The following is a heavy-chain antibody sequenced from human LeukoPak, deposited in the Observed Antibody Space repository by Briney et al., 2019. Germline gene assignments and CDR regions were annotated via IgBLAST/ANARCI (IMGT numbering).Heavy chain of an antibody. Sequence: PGGSLRLSCAASGFTFSSYGMHWVRQAPGKGLEWVAVISYDGSNKYYADSAKGRFTISRDNSKNTLYLQMNSLRAEDTAVYYCAKDRGSGWLFDYWGQGTLVTVSS. CDR2: ISYDGSNK. V-gene: IGHV3-30*18. CDR1: GFTFSSYG. J-gene: IGHJ4*02. CDR3: AKDRGSGWLFDY. D-gene: IGHD6-19*01.